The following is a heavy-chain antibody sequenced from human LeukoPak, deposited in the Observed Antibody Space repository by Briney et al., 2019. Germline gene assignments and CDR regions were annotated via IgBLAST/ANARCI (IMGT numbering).Heavy chain of an antibody. V-gene: IGHV3-11*04. J-gene: IGHJ4*02. D-gene: IGHD4-17*01. CDR3: AGGADFDGDYVVY. CDR1: GFTFSDYY. CDR2: ISSSGSTI. Sequence: GGSLRLSCAASGFTFSDYYMSWIRQAPGKGLEWVSYISSSGSTIYYADSVKGRFTISRDNAKNTLYLQMNSLRAEDTAVYYCAGGADFDGDYVVYWGQGTLVTVSS.